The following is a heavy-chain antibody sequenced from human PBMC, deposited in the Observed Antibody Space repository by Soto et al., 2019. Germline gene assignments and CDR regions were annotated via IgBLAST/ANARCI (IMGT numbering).Heavy chain of an antibody. CDR3: EKDAFWSGYYKGGYFDY. CDR2: ISYDGSNK. J-gene: IGHJ4*02. V-gene: IGHV3-30*18. D-gene: IGHD3-3*01. CDR1: GFTFSTNG. Sequence: QVQLVESGGGVVQPGRSLRLSCAASGFTFSTNGMHWVRQAPGKGLEWVAVISYDGSNKYYADSVKGRFTISRDNSKHTLYLQMNSLRAEDTAVSYCEKDAFWSGYYKGGYFDYWGQRTLLNVSS.